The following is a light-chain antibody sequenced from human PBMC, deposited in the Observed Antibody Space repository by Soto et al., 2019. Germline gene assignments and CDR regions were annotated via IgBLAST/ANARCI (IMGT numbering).Light chain of an antibody. CDR2: GAS. CDR1: QSVSSTY. CDR3: QQFNNWPI. V-gene: IGKV3-15*01. Sequence: EIVMTQSPATLSLSPGERATLSCRASQSVSSTYLAWYQQKPGQAPRLLIYGASTRATGIPARFSGAGSGTEFTLTISSLQSEDFAVYYCQQFNNWPIFGQGTRLEIK. J-gene: IGKJ5*01.